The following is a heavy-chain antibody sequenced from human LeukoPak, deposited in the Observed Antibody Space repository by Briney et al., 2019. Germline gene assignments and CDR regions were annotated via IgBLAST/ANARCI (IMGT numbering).Heavy chain of an antibody. Sequence: SETLSLTCTVSGGSISTTNYYWGWIRQSPGKGLEWFGCVYYSGSTYYNPSLKSRVTISVDTSQNQFSLQLTSVTAADTAVYYCAKDGAGSQSYCSSTSCYVDYWGQGTLVTVSS. V-gene: IGHV4-39*07. J-gene: IGHJ4*02. D-gene: IGHD2-2*01. CDR1: GGSISTTNYY. CDR3: AKDGAGSQSYCSSTSCYVDY. CDR2: VYYSGST.